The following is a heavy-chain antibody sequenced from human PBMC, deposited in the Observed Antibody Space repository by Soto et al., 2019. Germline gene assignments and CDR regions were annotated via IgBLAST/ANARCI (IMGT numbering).Heavy chain of an antibody. CDR2: IIPIFGTA. V-gene: IGHV1-69*13. D-gene: IGHD1-26*01. J-gene: IGHJ3*02. Sequence: SVKVSCKATEGTFSSYAISGVRQAPGQGLEWMGGIIPIFGTANYAQKFQGRVTITADESTSTAYMELSSLRSEDTAVYYCARVSSGSYGDAFDIWGQGTMVTVSS. CDR1: EGTFSSYA. CDR3: ARVSSGSYGDAFDI.